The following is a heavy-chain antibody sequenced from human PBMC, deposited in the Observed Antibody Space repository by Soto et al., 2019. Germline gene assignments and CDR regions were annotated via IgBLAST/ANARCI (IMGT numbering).Heavy chain of an antibody. Sequence: EVQLVESGGGLVQPGGSLKLSCAASGFTLSDSAIHWVRQASGKGLEWVGRIRSKGNNYATTDGASIKGRFTISRDDSKNMAYLQMNSLNTDDAAVYYCSRQASDFWSGKPQYYMDVWGKGTTVTVSS. CDR2: IRSKGNNYAT. V-gene: IGHV3-73*01. CDR1: GFTLSDSA. J-gene: IGHJ6*03. CDR3: SRQASDFWSGKPQYYMDV. D-gene: IGHD3-3*01.